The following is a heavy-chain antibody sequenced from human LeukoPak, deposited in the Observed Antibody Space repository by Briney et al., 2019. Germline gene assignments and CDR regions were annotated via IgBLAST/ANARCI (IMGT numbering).Heavy chain of an antibody. CDR3: ARERDGRFFDY. Sequence: GGSLRLSCAVSGLTFSSYWMSWVRQAPGKGLEWVANINQEGSEKNFVDSVKGGFTISRDNAKNSLHLQMNTLRAEDTAVYYCARERDGRFFDYWGQGTLVTVSS. D-gene: IGHD5-24*01. J-gene: IGHJ4*02. CDR2: INQEGSEK. V-gene: IGHV3-7*01. CDR1: GLTFSSYW.